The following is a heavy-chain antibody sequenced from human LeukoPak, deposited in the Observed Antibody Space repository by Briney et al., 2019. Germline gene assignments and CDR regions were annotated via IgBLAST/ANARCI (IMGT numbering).Heavy chain of an antibody. D-gene: IGHD3-3*01. J-gene: IGHJ4*02. CDR3: AKAYYYDFRSGYYFDY. Sequence: GRSLRLSCAASGFTFDDYAMHWVRQAPGKGLEWVSGISWNSGSIGYADSVKGRFTISRDNAKNSLYLQMNSLRAEDTALYYCAKAYYYDFRSGYYFDYWGQGTLVTVSS. CDR2: ISWNSGSI. V-gene: IGHV3-9*01. CDR1: GFTFDDYA.